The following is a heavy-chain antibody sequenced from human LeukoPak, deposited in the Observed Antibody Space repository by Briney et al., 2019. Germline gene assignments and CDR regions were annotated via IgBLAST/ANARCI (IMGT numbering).Heavy chain of an antibody. J-gene: IGHJ3*02. CDR2: INPNSGGT. D-gene: IGHD1-7*01. CDR3: ARSHNWNYAYFDI. V-gene: IGHV1-2*02. CDR1: GYTFTGYY. Sequence: ASVKVSCKASGYTFTGYYMHWVRQAPGQGLEWMGWINPNSGGTNYAQKFQGRVTMTRDTSISTAYMELSRLRSDDTAVYYCARSHNWNYAYFDIWGQGTMVTVSS.